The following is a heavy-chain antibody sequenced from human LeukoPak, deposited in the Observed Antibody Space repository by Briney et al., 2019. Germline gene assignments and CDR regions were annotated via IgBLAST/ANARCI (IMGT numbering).Heavy chain of an antibody. CDR1: GYSFATYW. D-gene: IGHD3-10*01. V-gene: IGHV5-51*01. Sequence: GESLKISCKGSGYSFATYWIGWVRQMPGKGLEWMGIIYPAESDTRYSPSLQGQVTISADKSINTAYLQWSSLKASDTAMYYCARSSTKYGSGSYFDYWGQGTLVTVSA. CDR3: ARSSTKYGSGSYFDY. J-gene: IGHJ4*02. CDR2: IYPAESDT.